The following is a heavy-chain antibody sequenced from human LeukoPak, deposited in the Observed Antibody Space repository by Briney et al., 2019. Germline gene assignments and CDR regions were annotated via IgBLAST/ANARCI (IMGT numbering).Heavy chain of an antibody. V-gene: IGHV3-48*02. CDR2: INSTGATI. D-gene: IGHD3-10*01. CDR1: GFTFSSNG. J-gene: IGHJ4*02. Sequence: GGSLRLSCAASGFTFSSNGMNWVRQAPGKGLDFIAYINSTGATIYYADSLKGRFTISRDNARNSLYLQMNSLRDEDTAVYFCARANSLMVRGVISYFDSWGQGTLVTVPS. CDR3: ARANSLMVRGVISYFDS.